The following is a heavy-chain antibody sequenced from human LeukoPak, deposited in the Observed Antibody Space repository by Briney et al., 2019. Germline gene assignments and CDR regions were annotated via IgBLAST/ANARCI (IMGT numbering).Heavy chain of an antibody. CDR1: GGTFSNYA. Sequence: SVTVSCKDSGGTFSNYAISWVRQAPGQGLEWMGGIIPMFGAANYAQKFQGRVTIIADKSTSTAYMELSSLKSEDTAVYYCARDVLDYYDRSDYVTWGQGTLVTVSS. CDR3: ARDVLDYYDRSDYVT. V-gene: IGHV1-69*06. CDR2: IIPMFGAA. D-gene: IGHD3-22*01. J-gene: IGHJ4*02.